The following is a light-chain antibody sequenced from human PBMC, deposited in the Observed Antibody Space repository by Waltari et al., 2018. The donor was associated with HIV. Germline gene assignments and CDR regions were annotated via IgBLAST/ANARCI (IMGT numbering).Light chain of an antibody. J-gene: IGKJ2*01. CDR3: MQALRTVST. CDR1: QSLLHRKCYNY. Sequence: EIVMTQSPLSLPVTPGEPASISCRSSQSLLHRKCYNYLDWFLQKPGQPPQLLIYFGSHRARGVPDRFSGSVSGTDFTLTISSVEAEDFGVYYCMQALRTVSTFGQGTKLEIK. CDR2: FGS. V-gene: IGKV2-28*01.